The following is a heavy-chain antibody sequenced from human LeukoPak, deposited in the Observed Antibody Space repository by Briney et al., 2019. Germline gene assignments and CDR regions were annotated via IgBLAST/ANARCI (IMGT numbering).Heavy chain of an antibody. D-gene: IGHD6-6*01. CDR3: AKAGYRGSSVNYFDY. V-gene: IGHV3-23*01. J-gene: IGHJ4*02. Sequence: GGSLRLSCAAPGFTFNSYAMNWVRQGPGKGLEWLSAISGSGGNTYYADSVKGRFTISRDNSQNTLSLQMNSLRAEDTAVYFCAKAGYRGSSVNYFDYWGQGTLVTVSS. CDR1: GFTFNSYA. CDR2: ISGSGGNT.